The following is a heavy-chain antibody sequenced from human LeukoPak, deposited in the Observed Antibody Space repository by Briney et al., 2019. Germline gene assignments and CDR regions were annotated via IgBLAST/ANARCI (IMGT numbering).Heavy chain of an antibody. CDR3: AKAQGDYYYYGMDV. CDR1: GFTFSSYA. Sequence: GGSLRLSCAASGFTFSSYAMTSVRQAPGKGLEWVAVISYDGSNKYYADSVKGRFTISRDNSKNTLYLQMNSLRAEDTAVYYCAKAQGDYYYYGMDVWGQGTTVTVSS. J-gene: IGHJ6*02. CDR2: ISYDGSNK. V-gene: IGHV3-30*18.